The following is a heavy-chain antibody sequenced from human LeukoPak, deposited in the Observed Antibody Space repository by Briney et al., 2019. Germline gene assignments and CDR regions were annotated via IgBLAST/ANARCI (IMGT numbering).Heavy chain of an antibody. CDR1: GGSISSGDYY. Sequence: PSETLSLTCTVSGGSISSGDYYWSWIRQPPGKVLEWIGYIYYSGSTYYNPSLKSRVTISVDTSKNHFSLKLSSVTAADTAVYYCATDYGSGSYYLDYWGQGTLVTVSS. V-gene: IGHV4-30-4*01. J-gene: IGHJ4*02. CDR3: ATDYGSGSYYLDY. D-gene: IGHD3-10*01. CDR2: IYYSGST.